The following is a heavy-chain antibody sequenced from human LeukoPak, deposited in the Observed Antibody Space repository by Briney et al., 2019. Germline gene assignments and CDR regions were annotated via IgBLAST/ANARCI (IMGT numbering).Heavy chain of an antibody. CDR1: GGSISSSSYY. D-gene: IGHD2-15*01. CDR2: IYYSGST. V-gene: IGHV4-39*07. Sequence: PSETLSLTCTVSGGSISSSSYYWGWIRQPPGKGLEWIGSIYYSGSTNYNPSLKSRVTISVDTFKNQFSLKLSSVTAADTAVYYCARDYCSGGSCYDDAFDIWGQGTMVTVSS. J-gene: IGHJ3*02. CDR3: ARDYCSGGSCYDDAFDI.